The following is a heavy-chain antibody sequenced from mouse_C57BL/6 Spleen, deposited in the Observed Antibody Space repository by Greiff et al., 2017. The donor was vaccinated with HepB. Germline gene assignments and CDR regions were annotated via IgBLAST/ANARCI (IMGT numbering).Heavy chain of an antibody. CDR2: ISSGGSYT. J-gene: IGHJ4*01. CDR3: ARHGGYDGYSLDY. V-gene: IGHV5-6*01. D-gene: IGHD2-3*01. Sequence: EVQRVESGGDLVKPGGSLKLSCAASGFTFSSYGMSWVRQTPDKRLEWVATISSGGSYTYYPDSVKGRFTISRDNAKNTLYLQMSSLKSEDTAMYYCARHGGYDGYSLDYWGQGTSVTVSS. CDR1: GFTFSSYG.